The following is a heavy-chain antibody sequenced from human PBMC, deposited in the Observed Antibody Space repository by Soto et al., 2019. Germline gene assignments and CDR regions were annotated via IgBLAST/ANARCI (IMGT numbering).Heavy chain of an antibody. D-gene: IGHD3-16*02. CDR2: IYYSGST. J-gene: IGHJ4*02. CDR1: GGSISSYY. V-gene: IGHV4-59*01. Sequence: SETLSLTCTVSGGSISSYYWSWIRQPPGKGLEWIGYIYYSGSTNYNPSLKSRVTISVDTSKNQFSLKLSSVTAADTAVYYCARERVIPYYFDYWGQGTLVTVS. CDR3: ARERVIPYYFDY.